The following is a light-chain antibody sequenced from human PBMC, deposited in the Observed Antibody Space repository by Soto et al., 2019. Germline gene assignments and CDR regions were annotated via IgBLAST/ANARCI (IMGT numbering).Light chain of an antibody. J-gene: IGKJ1*01. CDR1: QSVGTK. V-gene: IGKV3-15*01. Sequence: VLTKSAVALSVSPGERAILSCGASQSVGTKLAWYQQKPGQAPRLLIYGASTRATGIPARFSGDGSGTEFTLTISSLQSEDLAIYYCQQYYYWPQTFGQGTKVDI. CDR3: QQYYYWPQT. CDR2: GAS.